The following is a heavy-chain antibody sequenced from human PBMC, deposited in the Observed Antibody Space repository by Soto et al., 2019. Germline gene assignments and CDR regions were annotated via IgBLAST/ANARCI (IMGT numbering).Heavy chain of an antibody. D-gene: IGHD2-21*02. CDR1: GGSISSGGYH. V-gene: IGHV4-31*03. J-gene: IGHJ6*02. CDR3: ARGCNGDCYDYYYGMDV. Sequence: SETLSLTCTVSGGSISSGGYHWSWIRQHPGKGLEWIGYIYYSGSTYYNTFLKSRVTISVDTSKNQFSLKLSSVTAADTAVYYCARGCNGDCYDYYYGMDVWGQGTTVTVSS. CDR2: IYYSGST.